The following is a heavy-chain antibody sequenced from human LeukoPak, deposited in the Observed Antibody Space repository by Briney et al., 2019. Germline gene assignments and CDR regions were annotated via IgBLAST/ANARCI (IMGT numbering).Heavy chain of an antibody. CDR2: IYTSGST. V-gene: IGHV4-61*02. CDR3: ARYCSGGSCPLGFDY. D-gene: IGHD2-15*01. J-gene: IGHJ4*02. Sequence: SETLSLTCTVSGGSISSGSYYWSWIRQPAGKGLEWIGRIYTSGSTNYNPSLKSRVTISVDTSKNQFSLKLSSVTAADTAVYYCARYCSGGSCPLGFDYWGQGTLVTVSS. CDR1: GGSISSGSYY.